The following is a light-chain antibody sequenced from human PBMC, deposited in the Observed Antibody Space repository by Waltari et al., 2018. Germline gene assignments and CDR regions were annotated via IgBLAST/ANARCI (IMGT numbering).Light chain of an antibody. V-gene: IGLV2-23*02. Sequence: QSALTQPASVSGSPGQSTTISCTGTSSDVGSYDLVSWYQQHPGTAPRLMIYEVTKRPSGVSNRFSGSKSGNRASLTISGLQAEDEADYFCCSYAGSYIWVFGGGTKLTVL. CDR3: CSYAGSYIWV. J-gene: IGLJ3*02. CDR1: SSDVGSYDL. CDR2: EVT.